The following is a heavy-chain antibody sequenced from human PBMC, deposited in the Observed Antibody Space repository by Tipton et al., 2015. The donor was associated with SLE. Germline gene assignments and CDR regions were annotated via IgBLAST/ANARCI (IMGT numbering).Heavy chain of an antibody. Sequence: QSGPEVKKPGASVKGSCKASGYTFTSYYMHWVRQAPGQGLEWMGIINPSGGSTSYAQKFQGRVTMTRDTSTSTVYMELSSLRSEDTAVYYCARGAGPITSFGNYYYYYYMDVWGKGTTVTVSS. CDR1: GYTFTSYY. V-gene: IGHV1-46*01. CDR2: INPSGGST. D-gene: IGHD3-16*01. CDR3: ARGAGPITSFGNYYYYYYMDV. J-gene: IGHJ6*03.